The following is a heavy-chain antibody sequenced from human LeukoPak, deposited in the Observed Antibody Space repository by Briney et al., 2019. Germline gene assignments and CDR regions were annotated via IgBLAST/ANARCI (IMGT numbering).Heavy chain of an antibody. CDR1: RFTFSSYS. D-gene: IGHD4-17*01. CDR2: ISSTGRTI. J-gene: IGHJ4*02. CDR3: ARDRYGDYSLDY. V-gene: IGHV3-48*01. Sequence: PGGSLRLSCAASRFTFSSYSMNWVRQAPGKGLEWVSYISSTGRTIYYADSVKGRFTVSRDNAKNSLYLQMNSLRAEDTAVYYCARDRYGDYSLDYWGQGTLVTVSS.